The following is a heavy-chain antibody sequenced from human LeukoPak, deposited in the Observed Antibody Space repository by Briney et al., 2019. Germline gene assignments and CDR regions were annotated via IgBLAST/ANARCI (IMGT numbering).Heavy chain of an antibody. V-gene: IGHV3-30*04. Sequence: PGGSLRLSCAASGFTFSSYAMHWVRQAPGKGLEWVAVISYDGSNKYYADSVKGRFTISRDNAKNSLYLQMNSLRAEDTAVYYCGAGTFFGYGPEYFQHWGQGTLVTVSS. CDR2: ISYDGSNK. CDR1: GFTFSSYA. D-gene: IGHD6-19*01. J-gene: IGHJ1*01. CDR3: GAGTFFGYGPEYFQH.